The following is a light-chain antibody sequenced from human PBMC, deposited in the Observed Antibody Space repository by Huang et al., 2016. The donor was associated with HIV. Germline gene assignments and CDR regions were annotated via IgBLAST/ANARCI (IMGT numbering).Light chain of an antibody. V-gene: IGKV4-1*01. CDR2: WAS. CDR3: QQYYTAPFT. J-gene: IGKJ3*01. Sequence: DILMTQSPDFLAVSLGERATINCRSSRNIFYNSNKKNYLAWYQQRPGQPPKLLIHWASTREAGVPDRFSGSGSETEFTLTISSLQAEDVAIYYCQQYYTAPFTFGPGTKVDI. CDR1: RNIFYNSNKKNY.